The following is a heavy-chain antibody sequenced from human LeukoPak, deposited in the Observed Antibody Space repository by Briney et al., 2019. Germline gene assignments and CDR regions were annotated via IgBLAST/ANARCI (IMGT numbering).Heavy chain of an antibody. J-gene: IGHJ4*03. D-gene: IGHD3-22*01. Sequence: PGGSLRLSCAASGFTFSSYAMSWVRQAPGKGLEWGLVISGSGGSTYYADSVKGRFTISRDNSKNTLYLQMNSLRAEDTAVYYCATDQNPGYYDSSGYPSDYRGHGTLVTVSS. V-gene: IGHV3-23*01. CDR3: ATDQNPGYYDSSGYPSDY. CDR1: GFTFSSYA. CDR2: ISGSGGST.